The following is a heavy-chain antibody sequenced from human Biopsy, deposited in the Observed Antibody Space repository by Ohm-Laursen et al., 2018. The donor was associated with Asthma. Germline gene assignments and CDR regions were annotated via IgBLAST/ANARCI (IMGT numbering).Heavy chain of an antibody. CDR1: GGSISNYY. D-gene: IGHD2-15*01. J-gene: IGHJ4*02. V-gene: IGHV4-59*01. CDR2: IYYSGST. CDR3: AGFCSGGNCPDH. Sequence: GTLSLTCTVSGGSISNYYWNWIRQPPGQGLEWIGYIYYSGSTNYNPSLKSRVTISVDTSKNQFSLKLRSVTAADTAVYYCAGFCSGGNCPDHWGQGTLVTVSS.